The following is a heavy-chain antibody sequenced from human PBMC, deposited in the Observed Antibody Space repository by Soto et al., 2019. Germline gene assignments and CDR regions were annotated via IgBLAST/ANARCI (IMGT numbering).Heavy chain of an antibody. CDR1: GGTFSSYA. CDR2: IIPICGTA. D-gene: IGHD1-7*01. CDR3: ACVLEIHYNYGMDV. Sequence: QVQLVQSGAEVKKPGSSVKVSCKASGGTFSSYAISWVRQAPGQGLECMGGIIPICGTANYAQKFQGRVTISADDSTSTAYVELTSLLSEGPALYYLACVLEIHYNYGMDVWGQGTTGTVSS. J-gene: IGHJ6*02. V-gene: IGHV1-69*12.